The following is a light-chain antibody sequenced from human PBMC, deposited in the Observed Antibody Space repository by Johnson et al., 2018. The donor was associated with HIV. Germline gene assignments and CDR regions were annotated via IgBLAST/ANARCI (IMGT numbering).Light chain of an antibody. V-gene: IGLV1-51*02. J-gene: IGLJ1*01. CDR3: GTWDSSLSAFYV. Sequence: QSVLTQPPSVSAAPGQKVTISCSGSSSNIGNNYVSWYQQLPGTAPKLLIYENNKRPSGIPDRFSASKSGTSATLAIPGLPTGDEADYYGGTWDSSLSAFYVFGTGTKVTVL. CDR2: ENN. CDR1: SSNIGNNY.